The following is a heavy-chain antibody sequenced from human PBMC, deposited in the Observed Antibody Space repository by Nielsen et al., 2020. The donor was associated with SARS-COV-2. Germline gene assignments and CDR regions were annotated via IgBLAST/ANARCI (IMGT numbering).Heavy chain of an antibody. CDR1: GYRFSSSG. CDR3: AREYSSSCCHFDY. CDR2: ISTYNGNT. Sequence: ASVKVSCKTSGYRFSSSGIGWVRQAPGQGLEWMGYISTYNGNTKYAQKVQGRATMTTDTSTSTAYMELTSLRSDDTAVYYCAREYSSSCCHFDYWGQGTLVTVSS. V-gene: IGHV1-18*01. D-gene: IGHD6-13*01. J-gene: IGHJ4*02.